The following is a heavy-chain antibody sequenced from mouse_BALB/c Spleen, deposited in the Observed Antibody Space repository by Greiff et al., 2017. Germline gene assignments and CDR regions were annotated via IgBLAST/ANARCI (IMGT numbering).Heavy chain of an antibody. CDR2: ISSGSSTI. Sequence: DVMLVESGGGLVQPGGSRKLSCAASGFTFSSFGMHWVRQAPEKGLEWVAYISSGSSTIYYADTVKGRFTISRDNPKNTLFLQMTSLRSEDTAMYYCAKYYGKGDYYAMDYWGQGTSVTVSS. CDR1: GFTFSSFG. V-gene: IGHV5-17*02. J-gene: IGHJ4*01. CDR3: AKYYGKGDYYAMDY. D-gene: IGHD2-1*01.